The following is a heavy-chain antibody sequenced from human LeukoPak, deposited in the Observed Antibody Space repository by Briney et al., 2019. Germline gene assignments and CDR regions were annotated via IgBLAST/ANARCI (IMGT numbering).Heavy chain of an antibody. Sequence: PGGSLRLSCEASGFTFTTYWLGWVRQPPGKGLEWVANIKQDGSEKYYVDSVKGRFTISRDNAKNSLYLQMNSLRAEDTAVYYCARDGRAAQIDYWGQGTLVTVSS. D-gene: IGHD2-15*01. J-gene: IGHJ4*02. CDR2: IKQDGSEK. CDR1: GFTFTTYW. V-gene: IGHV3-7*01. CDR3: ARDGRAAQIDY.